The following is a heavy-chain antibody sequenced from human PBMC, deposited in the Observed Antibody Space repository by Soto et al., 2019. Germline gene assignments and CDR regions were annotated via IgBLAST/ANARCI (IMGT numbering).Heavy chain of an antibody. CDR3: AKLVIGYCSGNTCDDY. V-gene: IGHV3-30*18. Sequence: VQLLESGGGLIQPGGSLRLSCAASGFTLSYGIHCLRQASCEGLEWLAYILYDSSNKFYGDSVKGRFTISRDNSKNTQFLQMNSLRAEDTAVYYCAKLVIGYCSGNTCDDYWGQGTLVAVSS. J-gene: IGHJ4*02. CDR1: GFTLSYG. CDR2: ILYDSSNK. D-gene: IGHD2-15*01.